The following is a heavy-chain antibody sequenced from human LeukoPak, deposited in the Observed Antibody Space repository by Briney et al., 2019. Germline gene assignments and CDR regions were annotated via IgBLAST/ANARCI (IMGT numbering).Heavy chain of an antibody. CDR1: GYTFTSYY. J-gene: IGHJ1*01. D-gene: IGHD1-26*01. V-gene: IGHV1-46*01. Sequence: ASVKASCKASGYTFTSYYMHWVRQAPGQGLEWMGIINPSGGSTSYAQKFQGRVTMTRDTSTSTVYMELSSLRSEDTAVYYCARDRKGAPGRAQYFQHWGQGTLVTVSS. CDR3: ARDRKGAPGRAQYFQH. CDR2: INPSGGST.